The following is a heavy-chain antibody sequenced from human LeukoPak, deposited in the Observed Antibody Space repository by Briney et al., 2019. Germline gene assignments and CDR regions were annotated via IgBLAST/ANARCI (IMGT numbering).Heavy chain of an antibody. CDR2: INHSGST. D-gene: IGHD2-21*01. CDR3: ARVPSVVVIAIPNWFDP. CDR1: GGSFSGYY. Sequence: SETLYLTCAVYGGSFSGYYWSWIRQPPGKGLEWIGEINHSGSTNYNPSLKSRVTISVDTSKNQFSLKLSSVTAADTAVYYCARVPSVVVIAIPNWFDPWGQGTLVTVSS. V-gene: IGHV4-34*01. J-gene: IGHJ5*02.